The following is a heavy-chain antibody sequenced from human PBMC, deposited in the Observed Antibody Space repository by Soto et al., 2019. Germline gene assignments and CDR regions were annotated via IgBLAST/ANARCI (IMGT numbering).Heavy chain of an antibody. CDR1: GGSFSGYY. Sequence: PWETLSLTCAVYGGSFSGYYWSWIRQPPGKGLEWIGEINHSGSTNYNPSLKSRVTISVDTSKNQFSLKLSSVTAADTAVYYCARGSDVLRYFDWLLGSTDFDYWGQGTLVTVSS. V-gene: IGHV4-34*01. CDR3: ARGSDVLRYFDWLLGSTDFDY. D-gene: IGHD3-9*01. CDR2: INHSGST. J-gene: IGHJ4*02.